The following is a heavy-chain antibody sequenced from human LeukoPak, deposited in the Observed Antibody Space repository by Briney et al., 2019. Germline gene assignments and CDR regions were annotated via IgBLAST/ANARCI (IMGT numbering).Heavy chain of an antibody. CDR2: ISGSGGST. CDR3: AKDELTYYYGSGSYYTGGPFDY. Sequence: GGSLRLSCAASGFTFSSYAMSWVRQGLGKGLERVSAISGSGGSTYYADSVEGRFTVSRDNSKNTLYLQMNSLRAEDTAVYYCAKDELTYYYGSGSYYTGGPFDYWGQGTLVTVSS. D-gene: IGHD3-10*01. J-gene: IGHJ4*02. CDR1: GFTFSSYA. V-gene: IGHV3-23*01.